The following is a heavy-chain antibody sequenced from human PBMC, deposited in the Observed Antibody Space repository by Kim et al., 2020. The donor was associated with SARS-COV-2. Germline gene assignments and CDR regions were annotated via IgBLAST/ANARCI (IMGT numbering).Heavy chain of an antibody. CDR2: IKQDGSEK. Sequence: GGSLRLSCAASGFTFSSYWMSWVRQAPGKGLEWVANIKQDGSEKYYVDSVKGRFTISRDNAKNSLYLQMNSLRAEDTAVYYCARAMTSWFSPFDYWGQGTLVTVSS. CDR1: GFTFSSYW. J-gene: IGHJ4*02. V-gene: IGHV3-7*01. CDR3: ARAMTSWFSPFDY. D-gene: IGHD3-10*01.